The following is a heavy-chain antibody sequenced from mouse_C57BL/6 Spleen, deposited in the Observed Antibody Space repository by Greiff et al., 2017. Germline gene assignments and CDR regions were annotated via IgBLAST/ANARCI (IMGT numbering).Heavy chain of an antibody. D-gene: IGHD2-1*01. V-gene: IGHV5-9-1*02. J-gene: IGHJ2*01. CDR2: ISSGGDNI. CDR1: GFTFSSYA. CDR3: TRDYGNLFDY. Sequence: EVMLVESGEGLVKPGGSLKLSCAASGFTFSSYAMSWVRQTPEKRLEWVAYISSGGDNIYYADTVKGRFTISRDNARNTLYLQMSSLKSEDTAMYYCTRDYGNLFDYWGQGTTLTVSS.